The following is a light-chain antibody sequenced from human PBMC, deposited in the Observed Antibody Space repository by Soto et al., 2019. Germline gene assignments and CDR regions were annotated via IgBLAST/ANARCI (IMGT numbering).Light chain of an antibody. CDR3: STYTSISTVV. CDR1: SSDVGGYNY. J-gene: IGLJ2*01. Sequence: QSVLTQPASVSGSPGQSITISCTGTSSDVGGYNYVSWYQQHPGKAPKLMIYDVSNRPSGVSNRFSGSKSGNTASLTISGLQAEDEADCYCSTYTSISTVVFGGGTNLTVL. V-gene: IGLV2-14*01. CDR2: DVS.